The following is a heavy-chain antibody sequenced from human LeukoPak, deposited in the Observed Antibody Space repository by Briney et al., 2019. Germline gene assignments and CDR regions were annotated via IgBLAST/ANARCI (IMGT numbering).Heavy chain of an antibody. CDR3: ARKRRDIVGATTADY. V-gene: IGHV1-18*01. J-gene: IGHJ4*02. Sequence: GAPVKVSCKASGYTFNSYGISWVRQAPGQGLEWMGWISAYNGNTNYAQKLQGRVTMTTDTSTSTAYMELRSLRSDDTAVYYCARKRRDIVGATTADYWGQGTLVTVSS. D-gene: IGHD1-26*01. CDR1: GYTFNSYG. CDR2: ISAYNGNT.